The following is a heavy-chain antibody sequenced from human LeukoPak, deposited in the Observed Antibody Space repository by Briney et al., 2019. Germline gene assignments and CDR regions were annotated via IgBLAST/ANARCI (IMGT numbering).Heavy chain of an antibody. Sequence: GGSLRLSCAASGFTFSSYWMSWVRQAPGKGLEWVANIKQDGSEKYYVDSVKGRFTISRDNAKNSLYLQMNSLRAEDTAVYYCARDENYHDSSGYFSLFDYWGQGTLVTVSS. CDR1: GFTFSSYW. CDR3: ARDENYHDSSGYFSLFDY. J-gene: IGHJ4*02. CDR2: IKQDGSEK. V-gene: IGHV3-7*01. D-gene: IGHD3-22*01.